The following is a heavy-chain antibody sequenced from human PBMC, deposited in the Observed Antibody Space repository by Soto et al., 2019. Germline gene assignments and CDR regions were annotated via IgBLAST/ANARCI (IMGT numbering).Heavy chain of an antibody. CDR3: ASAILQIWRPVEY. CDR1: GASISSDNYY. V-gene: IGHV4-31*03. J-gene: IGHJ4*02. CDR2: IYYSGSI. Sequence: QEQLQESGPGLVQPSQTLSLTCTVSGASISSDNYYWSWVRQHPGKGLEWIGTIYYSGSIYYNPSIQSRVNLSIDTSVNQFSLRLSFVTAADTAVYYCASAILQIWRPVEYWGQGTLVPASS. D-gene: IGHD2-21*01.